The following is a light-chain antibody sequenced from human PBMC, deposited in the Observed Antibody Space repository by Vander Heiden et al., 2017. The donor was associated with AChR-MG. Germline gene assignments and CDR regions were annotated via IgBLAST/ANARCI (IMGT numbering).Light chain of an antibody. V-gene: IGLV2-8*01. Sequence: QSALTQPPSASGSPGQSVTISCPGTSSDVGGYNYGSWYQQHPDKAPKVMIYEVSKRPSGVPDRFSGSKSGNTASLTVSGLQAEDEADYYCSSYGGSNNLIFGGGTKLTVL. CDR3: SSYGGSNNLI. J-gene: IGLJ2*01. CDR1: SSDVGGYNY. CDR2: EVS.